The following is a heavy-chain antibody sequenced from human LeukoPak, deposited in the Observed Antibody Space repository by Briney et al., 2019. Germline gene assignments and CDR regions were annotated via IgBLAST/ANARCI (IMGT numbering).Heavy chain of an antibody. V-gene: IGHV4-38-2*02. J-gene: IGHJ5*02. CDR1: GYSISSGYY. CDR2: IYHSGST. D-gene: IGHD6-19*01. Sequence: SETLSLTCTVSGYSISSGYYWGWIRQPPGKGLEWIGSIYHSGSTYYNPSLKSRVTISVDTSKNQFSLKLSSVTAADTAVYYCARVSKQWLVNWFDPWGQGTLVTVSS. CDR3: ARVSKQWLVNWFDP.